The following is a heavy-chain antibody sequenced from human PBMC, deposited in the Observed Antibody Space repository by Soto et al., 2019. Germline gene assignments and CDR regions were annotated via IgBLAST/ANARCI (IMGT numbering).Heavy chain of an antibody. V-gene: IGHV3-7*03. CDR3: ARYCTNGVCYRKTYYYYYGMDV. D-gene: IGHD2-8*01. CDR1: GFTFSSYW. J-gene: IGHJ6*02. CDR2: IKQDGSEK. Sequence: GGSLRLSCAASGFTFSSYWMSWVRQAPGKGLGWVANIKQDGSEKYYVDSVKGRFTISRDNAKNSLYLQMNSLRAEDTAVYYCARYCTNGVCYRKTYYYYYGMDVWGQGTTVTVSS.